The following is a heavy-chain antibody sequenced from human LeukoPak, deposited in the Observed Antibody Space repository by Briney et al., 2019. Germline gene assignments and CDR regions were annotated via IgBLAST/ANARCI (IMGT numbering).Heavy chain of an antibody. CDR2: IYTSGST. J-gene: IGHJ6*03. V-gene: IGHV4-4*07. D-gene: IGHD2-2*01. CDR1: GGSFSGYY. CDR3: AREGPYCSSTSCYKGGYYYYYMDV. Sequence: PSETLSLTCAVYGGSFSGYYWSWIRQPAGKGLEWIGRIYTSGSTNYNPSLKSRVTISVDTSKNQFSLKLSSVTAADTAVYYCAREGPYCSSTSCYKGGYYYYYMDVWGKGTTVTISS.